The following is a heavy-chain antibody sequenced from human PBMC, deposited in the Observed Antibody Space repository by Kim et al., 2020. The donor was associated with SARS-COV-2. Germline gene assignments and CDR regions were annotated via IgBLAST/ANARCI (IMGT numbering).Heavy chain of an antibody. CDR2: ISVYNGKT. CDR1: GYTFASYG. D-gene: IGHD1-1*01. V-gene: IGHV1-18*01. CDR3: ARGERKSARDV. Sequence: ASVKVSCKASGYTFASYGITWVRQAPGQGLEGMGWISVYNGKTKFGKKFQDRVTMTTDTSTNKAYMDLRNLTSDDTAVYYCARGERKSARDVWGQGTLGT. J-gene: IGHJ4*02.